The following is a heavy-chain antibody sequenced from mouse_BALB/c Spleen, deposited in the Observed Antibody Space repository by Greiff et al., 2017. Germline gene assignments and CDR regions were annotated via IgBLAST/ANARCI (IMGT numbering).Heavy chain of an antibody. CDR1: GFTFSSYA. Sequence: EVKLMESGGGLVKPGGSLKLSCAASGFTFSSYAMSWVRQSPEKRLEWVAEISSGGSYTYYPDTVTGRFTISRDNAKNTLYLEMSSLRSEDTAMYYCAREAYYGNYLAWFAYWGQGTLVTVSA. CDR3: AREAYYGNYLAWFAY. V-gene: IGHV5-9-4*01. D-gene: IGHD2-10*01. J-gene: IGHJ3*01. CDR2: ISSGGSYT.